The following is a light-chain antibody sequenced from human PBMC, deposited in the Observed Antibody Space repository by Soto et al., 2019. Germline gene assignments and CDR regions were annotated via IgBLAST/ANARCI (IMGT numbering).Light chain of an antibody. CDR2: SNN. J-gene: IGLJ2*01. CDR1: RSNIGSNP. Sequence: QSVLTQAPSASGTPGQRVTISCSGSRSNIGSNPVNWYQQLPGTAPQVVVYSNNQRPSGVPDRFSGSKSGTSASLAISGLQSEDEADYYCAAWDASLNAVVFGGGTQLTVL. CDR3: AAWDASLNAVV. V-gene: IGLV1-44*01.